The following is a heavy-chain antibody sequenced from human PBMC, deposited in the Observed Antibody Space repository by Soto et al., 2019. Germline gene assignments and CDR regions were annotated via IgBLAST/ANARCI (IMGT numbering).Heavy chain of an antibody. V-gene: IGHV1-18*01. Sequence: QVQLVQSGAEVQKPGASVRVSCKAFGYTFTSYGFSWVRQAPGQGLEWMGWVSTYNGDTNYAQKFQGRVTMTTDTSTNTAYMEGRSLRSNDTAMYYCAGDPQGRDHDAFDIWGQGTMVTVSS. CDR3: AGDPQGRDHDAFDI. CDR2: VSTYNGDT. J-gene: IGHJ3*02. CDR1: GYTFTSYG.